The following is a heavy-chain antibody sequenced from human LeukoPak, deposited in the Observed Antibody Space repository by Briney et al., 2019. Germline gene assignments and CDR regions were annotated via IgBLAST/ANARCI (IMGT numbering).Heavy chain of an antibody. Sequence: PGGSLRLSCAASGFTLRSYEMNWVRQAPRKGLECVSYITSSGSTTYYTHSVKGRFTISRDNAKNLLYLQMNSLRAEDSAVYYCARGPLPGTVSAGLNWFDPWGQGTLVTVSS. CDR3: ARGPLPGTVSAGLNWFDP. J-gene: IGHJ5*02. V-gene: IGHV3-48*03. CDR1: GFTLRSYE. CDR2: ITSSGSTT. D-gene: IGHD6-13*01.